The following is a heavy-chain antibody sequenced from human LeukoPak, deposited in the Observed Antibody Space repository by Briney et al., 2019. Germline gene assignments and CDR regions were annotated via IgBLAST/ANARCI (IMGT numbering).Heavy chain of an antibody. V-gene: IGHV3-48*01. Sequence: PGGSLILSCAASGFTFSSYSMNWVRQAPGKGLEWLSYISSSSSTIYYADSVKGRFTISRDNAKNSLYLQMNSLRAEDTVVYYCASQYCSSTSCVKGLDAFDIWGQGTMVTVSS. D-gene: IGHD2-2*01. J-gene: IGHJ3*02. CDR1: GFTFSSYS. CDR2: ISSSSSTI. CDR3: ASQYCSSTSCVKGLDAFDI.